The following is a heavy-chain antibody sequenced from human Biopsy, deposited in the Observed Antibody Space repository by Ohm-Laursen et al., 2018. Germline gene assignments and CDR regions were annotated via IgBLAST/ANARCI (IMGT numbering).Heavy chain of an antibody. CDR3: VREMSHESTIRDSFDL. J-gene: IGHJ3*01. Sequence: SLRLSCAATGVTLSGYAMNWVRQAPGKGLEWVSSISASSSYIHYADSVKGRFTVSRDNAKNSLYLQMNSLRAADTAIYYCVREMSHESTIRDSFDLWGQGTMVTVSS. D-gene: IGHD5/OR15-5a*01. V-gene: IGHV3-21*06. CDR1: GVTLSGYA. CDR2: ISASSSYI.